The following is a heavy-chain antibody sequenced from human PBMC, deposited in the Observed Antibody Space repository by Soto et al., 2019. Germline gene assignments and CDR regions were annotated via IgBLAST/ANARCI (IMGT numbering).Heavy chain of an antibody. CDR3: ARDWGGLVRGAFDI. CDR1: GFTFSSYS. Sequence: EVQLVESGGGLVKPGGSLRLSCAASGFTFSSYSMNWVRQSPGKGLEWVSSISSSSSYIYYADSVKGRFTIDRDNAKNSLDLQMNSLRGEDTAVYYCARDWGGLVRGAFDIWGQGTMVTVSS. D-gene: IGHD3-16*01. CDR2: ISSSSSYI. V-gene: IGHV3-21*01. J-gene: IGHJ3*02.